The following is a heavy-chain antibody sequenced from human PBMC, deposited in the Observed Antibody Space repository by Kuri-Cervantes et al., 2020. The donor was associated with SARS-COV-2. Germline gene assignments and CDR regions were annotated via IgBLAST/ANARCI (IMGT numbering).Heavy chain of an antibody. CDR3: AKASLGYCSSTSCFPPFDP. Sequence: GGSLRLSCAASGFTFSSYSMNWVRQAPGKGLEWVSSISSSSSYIYYADSVKGRFTISRDNAKNTLYLQMNSLRAEDTAVYYCAKASLGYCSSTSCFPPFDPWGQGTLVTVSS. D-gene: IGHD2-2*01. J-gene: IGHJ5*02. V-gene: IGHV3-21*04. CDR1: GFTFSSYS. CDR2: ISSSSSYI.